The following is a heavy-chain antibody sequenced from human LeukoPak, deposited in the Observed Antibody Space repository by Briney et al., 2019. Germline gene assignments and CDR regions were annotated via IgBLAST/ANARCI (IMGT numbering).Heavy chain of an antibody. J-gene: IGHJ2*01. Sequence: SETLSLTCTVSGGSISSYYCSWIRQPPGKGLEWIGYIYYSGSTTYNPSLKSRVTIPVDTSKNQFSLKLSSVTAADTAVYYCARGRGSSWYLSVDPSGEWYFDLWGRGTLVTVSS. CDR1: GGSISSYY. D-gene: IGHD6-13*01. V-gene: IGHV4-59*01. CDR2: IYYSGST. CDR3: ARGRGSSWYLSVDPSGEWYFDL.